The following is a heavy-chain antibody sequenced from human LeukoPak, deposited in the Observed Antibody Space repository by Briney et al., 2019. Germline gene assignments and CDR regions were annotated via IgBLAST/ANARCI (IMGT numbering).Heavy chain of an antibody. D-gene: IGHD1-26*01. J-gene: IGHJ4*02. CDR3: ARDGGSHGEYFDY. V-gene: IGHV3-7*01. Sequence: GGSLRLSCAASGFTFSSYWMSWVRQAPGKGLEWVANIKQDGSEKYYVDSVKGRFTISRDNAKNSLYLQMNSLRAEDTAVYYCARDGGSHGEYFDYWGQGTLVTVSS. CDR2: IKQDGSEK. CDR1: GFTFSSYW.